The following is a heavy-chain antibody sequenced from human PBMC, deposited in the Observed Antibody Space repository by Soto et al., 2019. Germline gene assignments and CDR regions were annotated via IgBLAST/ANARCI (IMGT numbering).Heavy chain of an antibody. V-gene: IGHV3-30-3*01. J-gene: IGHJ3*02. D-gene: IGHD6-6*01. CDR1: GFTFSSYA. CDR2: ISYDGSNK. Sequence: QVQLVESGGGVVQPGRSLRLSCAASGFTFSSYAMHWVRQAPGKGLEWVAVISYDGSNKYYADSVKGRFTISRDNSKNTLYLQMNSLRAEDTAVYYCARWGRIAARRDAFDIWGQGTMVTVSS. CDR3: ARWGRIAARRDAFDI.